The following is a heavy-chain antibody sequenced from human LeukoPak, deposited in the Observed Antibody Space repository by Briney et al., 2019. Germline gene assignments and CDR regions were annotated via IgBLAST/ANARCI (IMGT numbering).Heavy chain of an antibody. CDR3: VRYYLGSESYHNYPNFDH. J-gene: IGHJ4*02. CDR2: ISPRGST. V-gene: IGHV4-34*01. D-gene: IGHD3-10*01. Sequence: SETLSLTCAVYGGSFSGHYGSWIRQPPGKGLEWIGGISPRGSTNYSPSLKSRVTISGDTSKNQFSLQLSSVTAADTAVYYFVRYYLGSESYHNYPNFDHWGQGTLVTVSS. CDR1: GGSFSGHY.